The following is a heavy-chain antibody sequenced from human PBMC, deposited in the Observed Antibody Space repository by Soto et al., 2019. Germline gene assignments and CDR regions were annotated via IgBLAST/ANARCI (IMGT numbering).Heavy chain of an antibody. Sequence: QVQLQQWGAGLLKPSETLSLTCAVYGGSISSGGYYWSWIRQHPGKGLEWIGYIYYSGSTYYNPSLKSRVTISVDTSKNQFSLKLSSVTAADTAVYYCARVDFHGGHGLDYWGQGTLVTVSS. D-gene: IGHD3-3*01. CDR2: IYYSGST. CDR1: GGSISSGGYY. CDR3: ARVDFHGGHGLDY. J-gene: IGHJ4*02. V-gene: IGHV4-31*11.